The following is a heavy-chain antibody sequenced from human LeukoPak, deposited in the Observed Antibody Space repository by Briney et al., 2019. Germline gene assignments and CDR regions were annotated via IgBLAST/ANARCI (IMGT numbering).Heavy chain of an antibody. CDR2: IWRDGSQK. CDR1: GFTFSSYW. V-gene: IGHV3-7*01. J-gene: IGHJ4*02. CDR3: ARGSTSYDH. Sequence: GGSLRLSCAASGFTFSSYWIHWVRQAPGKGLEWVANIWRDGSQKNYVDSVRGRFTISRDNAKNSLYLQMNSLRAEDTAVYYCARGSTSYDHWGQGTLVTVSS. D-gene: IGHD2-2*01.